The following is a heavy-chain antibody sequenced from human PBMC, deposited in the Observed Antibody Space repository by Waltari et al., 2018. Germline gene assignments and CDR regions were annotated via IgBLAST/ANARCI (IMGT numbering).Heavy chain of an antibody. CDR1: GGSLRRHY. V-gene: IGHV4-59*11. CDR2: INDSGTT. D-gene: IGHD3-16*01. CDR3: AGAYGYYYYYMDV. Sequence: QVQLQQSGPGLVKPSETLSLTCIVSGGSLRRHYWTWIRQSPGKGLEWIGYINDSGTTDYNPSLKSRLSISLDTSKNQFSLKLTSVTAADTAVYYCAGAYGYYYYYMDVWGKGTTVTVSS. J-gene: IGHJ6*03.